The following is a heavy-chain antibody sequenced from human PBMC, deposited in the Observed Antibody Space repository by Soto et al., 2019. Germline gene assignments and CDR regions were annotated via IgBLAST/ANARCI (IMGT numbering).Heavy chain of an antibody. CDR3: ARAPPPPDY. CDR2: ISAYNGNT. V-gene: IGHV1-18*01. Sequence: QVQLVQSGAEVKKPGASVKVSCKASGYTFASYAISWMRQAPGQGLEWMGWISAYNGNTNYAQKLQGRVTMTTDTTTSTAYMERRILSSDAAAVYYCARAPPPPDYWGQGTLVTVSS. CDR1: GYTFASYA. J-gene: IGHJ4*02.